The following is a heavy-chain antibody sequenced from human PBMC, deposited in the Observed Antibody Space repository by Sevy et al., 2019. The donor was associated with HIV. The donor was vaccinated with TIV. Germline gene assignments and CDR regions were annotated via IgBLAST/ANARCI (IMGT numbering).Heavy chain of an antibody. CDR1: GGSFSGYY. CDR3: ARRGRWLQLSFDY. CDR2: INHSGST. Sequence: SETLSLTCAVYGGSFSGYYWSWIRQPPGKGLEGIGEINHSGSTNYNPSLKSRVTISVDTSKTQFSLKLSSVTAADTAVYYCARRGRWLQLSFDYWGQGTLVTVSS. J-gene: IGHJ4*02. D-gene: IGHD5-12*01. V-gene: IGHV4-34*01.